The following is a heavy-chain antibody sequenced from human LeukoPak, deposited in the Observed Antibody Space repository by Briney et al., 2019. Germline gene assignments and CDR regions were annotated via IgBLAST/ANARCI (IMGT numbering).Heavy chain of an antibody. J-gene: IGHJ4*02. CDR1: GYSISSGYY. Sequence: SETLSLTCTVSGYSISSGYYWGWIRQPPGKGLEWIGSIYHSGSTYYNPSLKSRVTISVDTSKNQFSLKLSSVTAADTAVYYCAKEAVARAHIPYYFDYWGQGTLVTVSS. V-gene: IGHV4-38-2*02. CDR3: AKEAVARAHIPYYFDY. CDR2: IYHSGST. D-gene: IGHD2-21*01.